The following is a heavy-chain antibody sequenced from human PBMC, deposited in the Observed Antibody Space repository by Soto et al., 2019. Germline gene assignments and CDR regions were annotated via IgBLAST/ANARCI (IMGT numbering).Heavy chain of an antibody. J-gene: IGHJ5*02. V-gene: IGHV3-64*01. CDR3: ARGSSGSYPNNWFDP. CDR2: ISSNGGST. CDR1: GFTFSSYA. Sequence: GGSLRLSCAASGFTFSSYAMHWVRQAPGKGLEYVSAISSNGGSTYYANSVKGRFTISRDNSKNTLYLQIGSLRAEDMAVYYCARGSSGSYPNNWFDPWGQGTLVTVSS. D-gene: IGHD1-26*01.